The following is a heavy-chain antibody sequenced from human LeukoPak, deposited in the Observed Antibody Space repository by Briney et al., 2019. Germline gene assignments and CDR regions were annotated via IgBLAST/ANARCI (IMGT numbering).Heavy chain of an antibody. CDR1: GHTFTGYY. Sequence: VASVKVSCKASGHTFTGYYMHWVRQAPGQGLEWMGWINPDSGGTRYAQKFQGRVTMTRDTSIRTAYMELSRLRSDDTAVYYCAKDLGSGSYQPSDYWGQGTLVTVSS. V-gene: IGHV1-2*02. D-gene: IGHD1-26*01. CDR3: AKDLGSGSYQPSDY. J-gene: IGHJ4*02. CDR2: INPDSGGT.